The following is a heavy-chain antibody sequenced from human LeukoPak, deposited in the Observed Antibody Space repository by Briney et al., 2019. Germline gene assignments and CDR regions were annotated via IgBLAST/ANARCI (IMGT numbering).Heavy chain of an antibody. CDR1: GGSFSGYY. Sequence: SETLSLTCAVYGGSFSGYYWSWIRQPPGKGLEWIGEINHSGSTNYNPSLKSRVTISVDTSKNQFSLKLSSVTAADTAMYYCARSGSWAGTLDYWGRGTLVTVSS. J-gene: IGHJ4*02. CDR2: INHSGST. CDR3: ARSGSWAGTLDY. D-gene: IGHD6-19*01. V-gene: IGHV4-34*01.